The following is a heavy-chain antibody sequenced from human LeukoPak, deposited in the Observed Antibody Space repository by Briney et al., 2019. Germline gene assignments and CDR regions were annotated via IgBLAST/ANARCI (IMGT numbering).Heavy chain of an antibody. Sequence: SETLSLTCTVSGGSISSYYWSWIRQPPGKGLEWIGYIYYSGSTNYNPSLKSRVTISVDTSKNQLSLKLSSMTAADTAVYYCARKAPAFDYWGQGTLVTVSS. CDR3: ARKAPAFDY. V-gene: IGHV4-59*01. J-gene: IGHJ4*02. CDR2: IYYSGST. CDR1: GGSISSYY. D-gene: IGHD2-2*01.